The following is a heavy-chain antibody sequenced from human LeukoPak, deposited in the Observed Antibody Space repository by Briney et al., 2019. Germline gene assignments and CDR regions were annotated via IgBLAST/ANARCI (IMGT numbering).Heavy chain of an antibody. J-gene: IGHJ6*03. CDR2: IYYSGST. CDR1: GASSSRSNYY. Sequence: SETLSLTCTVSGASSSRSNYYWGWIRQPPGKGLEWIGYIYYSGSTYYNPSLKSRVTISVDTSKNQFSLKLSSVTAADTAVYYCARAREGNYDILTGYYSPYYYYYMDVWGKGTTVTVSS. D-gene: IGHD3-9*01. CDR3: ARAREGNYDILTGYYSPYYYYYMDV. V-gene: IGHV4-30-4*08.